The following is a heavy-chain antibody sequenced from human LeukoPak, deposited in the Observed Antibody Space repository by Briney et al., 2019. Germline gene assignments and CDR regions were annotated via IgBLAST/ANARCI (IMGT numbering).Heavy chain of an antibody. CDR2: INPSGGST. CDR1: VYTFTSYY. D-gene: IGHD3-10*01. V-gene: IGHV1-46*01. CDR3: ARIRMVRGVPYYFDY. Sequence: VASVKVSCKASVYTFTSYYMHWVRQAPGQGLEWMGIINPSGGSTSYAQKFQGRVTMTRDTSTSTVYMELSSLRSEDTAVYYCARIRMVRGVPYYFDYWGQGTLVTVSS. J-gene: IGHJ4*02.